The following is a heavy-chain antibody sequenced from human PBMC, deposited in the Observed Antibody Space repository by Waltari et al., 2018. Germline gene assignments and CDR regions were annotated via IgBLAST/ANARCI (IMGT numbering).Heavy chain of an antibody. D-gene: IGHD2-15*01. Sequence: QVHLQESGPGLVKPSGTLSLTCAVSGDSLRSNHWWSWVRQPPGKGLEWVWQVHRSGKINYNPSLESRVTMSMDTSNNQFSLRVNSATASDTAVYYCARDRGRGLYLDSWGQGTLVTVSP. CDR3: ARDRGRGLYLDS. CDR2: VHRSGKI. V-gene: IGHV4-4*02. J-gene: IGHJ4*02. CDR1: GDSLRSNHW.